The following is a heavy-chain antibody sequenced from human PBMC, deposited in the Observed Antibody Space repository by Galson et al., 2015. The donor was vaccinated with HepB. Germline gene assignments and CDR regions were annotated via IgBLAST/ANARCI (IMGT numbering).Heavy chain of an antibody. CDR1: GFTFSDYY. CDR2: ISSSGSTI. J-gene: IGHJ4*02. V-gene: IGHV3-11*01. CDR3: ARLPAIVVVPDY. Sequence: SLRLSCAASGFTFSDYYMSWIRQAPGKGLEWVSYISSSGSTIYYADSVKGRFTISRDNAKNSLYLQMNSLRAEDTAVYYCARLPAIVVVPDYWGQGTLVTVSS. D-gene: IGHD3-22*01.